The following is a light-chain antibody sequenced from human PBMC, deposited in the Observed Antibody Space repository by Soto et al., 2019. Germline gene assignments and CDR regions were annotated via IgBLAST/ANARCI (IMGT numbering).Light chain of an antibody. Sequence: EIVLTQSPATLSLSPGERATLSCRASQSVSRYLAWYQQKPGQALSLLIYDASNRATGIPARFSGSGSGTDFTLTISSLEPEDFAVYYCQQRSDWPSTFGGGTKVQIK. CDR3: QQRSDWPST. V-gene: IGKV3-11*01. CDR1: QSVSRY. J-gene: IGKJ4*01. CDR2: DAS.